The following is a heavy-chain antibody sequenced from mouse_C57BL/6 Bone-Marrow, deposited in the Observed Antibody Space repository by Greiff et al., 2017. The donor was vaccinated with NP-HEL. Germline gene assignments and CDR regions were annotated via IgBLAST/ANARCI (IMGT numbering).Heavy chain of an antibody. CDR1: GYSITSGYY. Sequence: EVQLQESGPGLVKPSQSLSLTCSVTGYSITSGYYWNWIRQFPGNKLEWMGYISYDGSNNYNPSLKNRISITRDTSKNQFFLKLNSVTTEDTATYYCARDAHYDYDTWFAYWGQGTLVTVSA. CDR2: ISYDGSN. V-gene: IGHV3-6*01. CDR3: ARDAHYDYDTWFAY. D-gene: IGHD2-4*01. J-gene: IGHJ3*01.